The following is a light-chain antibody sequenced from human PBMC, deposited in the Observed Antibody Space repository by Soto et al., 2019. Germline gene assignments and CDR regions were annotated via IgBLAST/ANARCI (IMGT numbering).Light chain of an antibody. V-gene: IGKV3-11*01. CDR3: QQRSNWPPKYT. Sequence: EIVLTQSPATLSLSPGERATLTCRASQSVSSYLAWYQQKPGQAPRLLIYDASNRATGIPARLSGSGSGTDFTLTIRSLEPEDVAVYSCQQRSNWPPKYTFGQGTKLEIK. J-gene: IGKJ2*01. CDR1: QSVSSY. CDR2: DAS.